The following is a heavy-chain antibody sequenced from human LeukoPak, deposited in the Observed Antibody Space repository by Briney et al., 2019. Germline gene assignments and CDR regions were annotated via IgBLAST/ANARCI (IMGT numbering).Heavy chain of an antibody. CDR1: GGSISSGGYY. CDR3: ARDWHTGEDAFYI. CDR2: IYHSGNT. Sequence: PSETLSLTCTVSGGSISSGGYYWSWIRQPPGKGLEWIGYIYHSGNTYYSPSLKSRVTISVDTSKNQFSLKLSSVTAADTAVYYCARDWHTGEDAFYIWGQGTMVTVSS. D-gene: IGHD3-16*01. J-gene: IGHJ3*02. V-gene: IGHV4-30-2*01.